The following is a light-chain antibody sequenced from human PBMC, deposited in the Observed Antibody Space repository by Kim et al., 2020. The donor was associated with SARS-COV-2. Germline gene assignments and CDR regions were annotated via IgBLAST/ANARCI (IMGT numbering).Light chain of an antibody. CDR1: QSISYW. V-gene: IGKV1-5*01. Sequence: ASRGDRVTLTCRASQSISYWLAWYQQKPGKAPNLLIYDASTLESGVPSRFSGSGSGTEFTLTISSLQPDDFATYYCQQYNNYSPSTFGQGTKLEI. J-gene: IGKJ2*01. CDR2: DAS. CDR3: QQYNNYSPST.